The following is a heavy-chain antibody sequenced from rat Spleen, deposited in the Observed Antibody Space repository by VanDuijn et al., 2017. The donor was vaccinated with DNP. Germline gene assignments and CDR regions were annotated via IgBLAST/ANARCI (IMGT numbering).Heavy chain of an antibody. Sequence: EVQLVESGGGSVQPGRSMKLSCAASGFTFSSFPMAWVRQTPTKGLDWVATISNTGDSTYYRDSVKGRFTISRDNAKSTLYLQMDSLRSEDTATYYCARRGYGYSYYWFFDFWGPGTMVTVSS. J-gene: IGHJ1*01. CDR1: GFTFSSFP. CDR3: ARRGYGYSYYWFFDF. D-gene: IGHD1-9*01. V-gene: IGHV5-46*01. CDR2: ISNTGDST.